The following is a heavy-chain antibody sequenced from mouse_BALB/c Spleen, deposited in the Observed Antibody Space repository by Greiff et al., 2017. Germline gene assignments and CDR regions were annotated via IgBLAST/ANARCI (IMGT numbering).Heavy chain of an antibody. CDR3: ARDTSRSYYGNTWFAY. Sequence: EVKLMESGGGLVQPGGSLRLSCATSGFTFTDYYMSWVRQPPGKALEWLGFIRNKANGYTTEYSASVKGRFTISRDHSQSILYLQMNTLRAEDSATYYCARDTSRSYYGNTWFAYWGQGTLVTVAA. V-gene: IGHV7-3*02. D-gene: IGHD2-10*01. J-gene: IGHJ3*01. CDR1: GFTFTDYY. CDR2: IRNKANGYTT.